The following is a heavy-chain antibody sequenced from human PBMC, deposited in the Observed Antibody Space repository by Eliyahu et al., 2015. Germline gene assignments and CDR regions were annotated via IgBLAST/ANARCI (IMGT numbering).Heavy chain of an antibody. CDR1: GXXIHYYY. CDR3: ARGLGDGYNFDAFDI. D-gene: IGHD5-24*01. J-gene: IGHJ3*02. V-gene: IGHV4-59*01. Sequence: QVQLQESGPGLVKPSETLSLXCTXXGXXIHYYYLGWXRQSPGKGLEWIGYMYXSGSTTYNPSLKSRVTISADTSKTQFSLKLTSVTAADTALYYCARGLGDGYNFDAFDIWGQGTMVTVSS. CDR2: MYXSGST.